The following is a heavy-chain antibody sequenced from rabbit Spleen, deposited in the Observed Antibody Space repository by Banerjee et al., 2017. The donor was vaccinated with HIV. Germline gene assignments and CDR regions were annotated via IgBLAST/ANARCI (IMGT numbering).Heavy chain of an antibody. J-gene: IGHJ4*01. Sequence: QSLEESGGGLVQPEGSLALTCKASGFTISSNYYMCWIRQAPGKGLEWIACIGTGFGDTYYATWAKGRFTISKTSSTTVTLQVTSLTAADTATYFCARETWGVTGNYGLWGQGTLVTVS. V-gene: IGHV1S40*01. CDR2: IGTGFGDT. D-gene: IGHD7-1*01. CDR1: GFTISSNYY. CDR3: ARETWGVTGNYGL.